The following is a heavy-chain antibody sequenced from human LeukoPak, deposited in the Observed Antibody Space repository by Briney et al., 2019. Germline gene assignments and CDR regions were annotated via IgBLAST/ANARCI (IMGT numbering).Heavy chain of an antibody. CDR3: ARHSIWFGELFPYLDI. V-gene: IGHV4-39*01. J-gene: IGHJ3*02. Sequence: SETLSLTCTVSGGSISSSSYYWGWIRQPPGKGLEWIGSIYYSGSTYYNPSLKSRVTISVDTSKNQFPLKLSSVTAADTAVYYCARHSIWFGELFPYLDIWGQGTMVTVSS. D-gene: IGHD3-10*01. CDR2: IYYSGST. CDR1: GGSISSSSYY.